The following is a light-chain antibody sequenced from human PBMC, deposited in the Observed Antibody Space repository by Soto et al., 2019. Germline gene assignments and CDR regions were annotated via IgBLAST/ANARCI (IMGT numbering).Light chain of an antibody. J-gene: IGKJ4*01. Sequence: ELVMTQSPATLSVFPGARARLSCRSSQIVSSNLAWYQQKPGQAPRLLIYGASTRATGIPARFSGSGSGTEFTLTISRLQSEDFAVYYCQQYNNWPPIVTCGGG. V-gene: IGKV3-15*01. CDR3: QQYNNWPPIVT. CDR2: GAS. CDR1: QIVSSN.